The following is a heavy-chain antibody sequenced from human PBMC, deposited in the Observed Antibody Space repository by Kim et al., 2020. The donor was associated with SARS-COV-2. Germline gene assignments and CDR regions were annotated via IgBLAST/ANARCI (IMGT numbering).Heavy chain of an antibody. D-gene: IGHD3-10*01. Sequence: SETLSLTCTVSGGSISSSSYYWGWIRQPPGKGLEWIGSIYYSGSTYYNPSLKSRVTISVDTSKNQFSLKLSSVTAADTAVYYCARDGRDYYGSGSYYGDNWFDPWGQGTLVTVSS. CDR2: IYYSGST. CDR1: GGSISSSSYY. V-gene: IGHV4-39*07. CDR3: ARDGRDYYGSGSYYGDNWFDP. J-gene: IGHJ5*02.